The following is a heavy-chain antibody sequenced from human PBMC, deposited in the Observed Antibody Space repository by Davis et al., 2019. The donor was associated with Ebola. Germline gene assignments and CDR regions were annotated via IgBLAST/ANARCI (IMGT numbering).Heavy chain of an antibody. Sequence: AASVKVSCKVSEYTLNELSIHWVRQAPGKGLEWMGRFDPEDGERIYAQKFQGRVTITADESTRTAYMDLSSLRSEDTAVYYCAKSGLSFGVVKYHYGMDVWGKGTTVTVSS. CDR3: AKSGLSFGVVKYHYGMDV. CDR2: FDPEDGER. V-gene: IGHV1-24*01. CDR1: EYTLNELS. D-gene: IGHD3-3*01. J-gene: IGHJ6*04.